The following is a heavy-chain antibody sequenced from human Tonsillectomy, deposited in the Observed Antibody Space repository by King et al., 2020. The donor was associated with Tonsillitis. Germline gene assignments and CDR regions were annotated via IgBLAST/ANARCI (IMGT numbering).Heavy chain of an antibody. J-gene: IGHJ6*02. CDR1: GGSFSGYD. Sequence: VQLQQWGAGLLKPSETLSLTCAVNGGSFSGYDWTWIRQPPGKGLQWIGEINHSGRTNYNPSLKSRVTISVDTSKHQFSLKVGSVTATDTAVYYCARGLNYLDVWGQGTTVTVSS. D-gene: IGHD1-7*01. V-gene: IGHV4-34*01. CDR2: INHSGRT. CDR3: ARGLNYLDV.